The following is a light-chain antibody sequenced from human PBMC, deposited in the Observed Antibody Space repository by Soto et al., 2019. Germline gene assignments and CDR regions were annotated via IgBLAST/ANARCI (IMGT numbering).Light chain of an antibody. V-gene: IGKV3-15*01. J-gene: IGKJ1*01. CDR2: GAS. CDR3: QQYFEWPPMT. CDR1: QNVGNN. Sequence: EIVMTQSPATLSVSPGERATLSCRASQNVGNNLVWYQQKPGQAPRLLIYGASTRAAGIPDRFSGSGSGTEFTLTISSLRSEDSAIYYCQQYFEWPPMTFGQGTKVDIK.